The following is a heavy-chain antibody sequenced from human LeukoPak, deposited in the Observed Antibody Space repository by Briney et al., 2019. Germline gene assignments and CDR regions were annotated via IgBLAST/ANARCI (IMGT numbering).Heavy chain of an antibody. CDR1: GFTFSSYE. CDR2: IKQDGSDE. D-gene: IGHD5-12*01. Sequence: GGSLRLSCAASGFTFSSYEMNWVRQAPGKGLEWVANIKQDGSDEKYVDSVKGRFTISRDNARNSLYLQMNSLRAEDTAVYYCATYSGPDRRDAFDIWGQGTMVTVSS. CDR3: ATYSGPDRRDAFDI. J-gene: IGHJ3*02. V-gene: IGHV3-7*01.